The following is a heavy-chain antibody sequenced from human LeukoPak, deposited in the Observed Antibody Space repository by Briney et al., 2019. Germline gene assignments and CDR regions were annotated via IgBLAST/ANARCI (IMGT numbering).Heavy chain of an antibody. J-gene: IGHJ4*02. V-gene: IGHV3-30*18. Sequence: PGGSLRLSCAVSGFTFSSYDMHWVRQAPGKGLEWVAVISYDGSNKYYADSVKGRFTISRDNSKNTLYLQMNSLRAEDTAVYYCAKGSSGWYEYYFDYWGQGTLVTVSS. CDR2: ISYDGSNK. D-gene: IGHD6-19*01. CDR1: GFTFSSYD. CDR3: AKGSSGWYEYYFDY.